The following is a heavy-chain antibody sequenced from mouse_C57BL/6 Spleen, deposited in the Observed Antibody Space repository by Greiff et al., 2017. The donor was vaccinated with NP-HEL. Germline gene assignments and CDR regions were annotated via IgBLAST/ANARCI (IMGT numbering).Heavy chain of an antibody. CDR3: AIPLTTVASGYFDV. V-gene: IGHV1-74*01. J-gene: IGHJ1*03. Sequence: VQLQQPGAELVKPGASVKVSCKASGYTFTSYWMHWVKQRPGQGLEWIGRIHPSDSDTNYNQKFKGKATLTVDKSSSTAYMQLSSLTSEDSAVYYCAIPLTTVASGYFDVWGTGTTVTVSS. D-gene: IGHD1-1*01. CDR1: GYTFTSYW. CDR2: IHPSDSDT.